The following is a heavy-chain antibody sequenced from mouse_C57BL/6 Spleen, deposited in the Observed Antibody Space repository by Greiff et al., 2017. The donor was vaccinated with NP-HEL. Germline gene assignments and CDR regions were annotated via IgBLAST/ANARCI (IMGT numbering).Heavy chain of an antibody. J-gene: IGHJ1*03. CDR3: ARGYYGSSLYWYFDV. CDR2: INPNNGGT. D-gene: IGHD1-1*01. CDR1: GYTFTDYN. V-gene: IGHV1-22*01. Sequence: EVQLQQSGPELVKPGASVKMSCKASGYTFTDYNMHWVKQSHGKSLEWIGYINPNNGGTSYNQKFKGKATLTVNKSSSTAYMELRSLTSEDSAVYYGARGYYGSSLYWYFDVWGTGTTVTVSS.